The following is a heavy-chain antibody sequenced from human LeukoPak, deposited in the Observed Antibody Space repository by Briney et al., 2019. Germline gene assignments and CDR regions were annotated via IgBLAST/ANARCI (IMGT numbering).Heavy chain of an antibody. V-gene: IGHV4-34*01. D-gene: IGHD6-13*01. J-gene: IGHJ5*02. CDR2: INHSGST. Sequence: SETLSLTCAVYGGSFSGYYWSWIRQPPGKGLEWIGEINHSGSTNYNPSLKSRVTISADTSKNQFSLKLSSVTAADTAVYYCAREYSSWYFTWFDPWGQGTLVTVSS. CDR1: GGSFSGYY. CDR3: AREYSSWYFTWFDP.